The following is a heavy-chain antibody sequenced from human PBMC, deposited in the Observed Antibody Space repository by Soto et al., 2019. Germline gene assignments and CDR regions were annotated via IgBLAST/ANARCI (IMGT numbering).Heavy chain of an antibody. D-gene: IGHD3-22*01. Sequence: ASVKVSCKASGYTFTGYYMHWVRQAPGQGLEWMGWINPNSGGTNYAQKFQGRVTMTRDTSISTAYMELSRLRSDDTAVYYCARPGKNYYDSSGYWPYFDYWGKGTLVTVSS. J-gene: IGHJ4*02. CDR2: INPNSGGT. CDR3: ARPGKNYYDSSGYWPYFDY. CDR1: GYTFTGYY. V-gene: IGHV1-2*02.